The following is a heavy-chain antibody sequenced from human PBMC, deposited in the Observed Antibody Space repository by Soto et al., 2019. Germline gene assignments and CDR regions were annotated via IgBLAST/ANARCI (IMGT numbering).Heavy chain of an antibody. V-gene: IGHV4-34*01. J-gene: IGHJ4*02. D-gene: IGHD1-26*01. CDR2: INHSGST. CDR3: ARGSRGGRSVYDSPGTCYFDY. Sequence: SETLSLTCAVYGGSFSGYYWSWIRQPPGKGLEWIGEINHSGSTNYNPSLKSRVTISVDTSKNQFSLKLSSVTAADTAVYYCARGSRGGRSVYDSPGTCYFDYWGQGTLVTVSS. CDR1: GGSFSGYY.